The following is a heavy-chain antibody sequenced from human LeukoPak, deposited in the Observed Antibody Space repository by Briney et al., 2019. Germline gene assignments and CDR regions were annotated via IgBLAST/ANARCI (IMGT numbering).Heavy chain of an antibody. V-gene: IGHV3-23*05. CDR3: AKLEGHHLAEYYFDH. J-gene: IGHJ4*02. D-gene: IGHD6-6*01. Sequence: PGRSLRLSCPASGFTFGNLAVSWVSHPPGHGLEWLSAVLWGGNGAFYGDAVRGRFTISRDITQNALSLQMNSLRAEDTAVYYCAKLEGHHLAEYYFDHWGQGTPVTVSS. CDR1: GFTFGNLA. CDR2: VLWGGNGA.